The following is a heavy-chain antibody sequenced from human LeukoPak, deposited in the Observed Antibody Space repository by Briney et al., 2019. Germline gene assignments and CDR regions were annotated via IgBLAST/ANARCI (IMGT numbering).Heavy chain of an antibody. V-gene: IGHV1-24*01. CDR2: FDPEDGET. J-gene: IGHJ4*02. Sequence: ASVKVSCKVSGYTLTELSMHRVRQAPGKGLEWMGGFDPEDGETIYAQKFQGRVTITADESTSTAYMELSSLRSEDTAVYYCARVQYYYDSSGYLYGGQGTLVTVSS. CDR1: GYTLTELS. CDR3: ARVQYYYDSSGYLY. D-gene: IGHD3-22*01.